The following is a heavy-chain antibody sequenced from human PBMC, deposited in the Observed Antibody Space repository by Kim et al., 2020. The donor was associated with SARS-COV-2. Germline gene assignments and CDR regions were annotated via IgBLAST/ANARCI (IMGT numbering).Heavy chain of an antibody. V-gene: IGHV1-69*08. CDR3: ASPNRPYSIGHHYFFDY. J-gene: IGHJ4*01. CDR1: GGTFSDFP. CDR2: IIPILQTV. Sequence: PSVKVSCKASGGTFSDFPISWVRQAPGEGPEWMGKIIPILQTVTYAQTFQGRVTITADRSTNTAYMELSSLRSDDTAVYYCASPNRPYSIGHHYFFDYWG. D-gene: IGHD1-26*01.